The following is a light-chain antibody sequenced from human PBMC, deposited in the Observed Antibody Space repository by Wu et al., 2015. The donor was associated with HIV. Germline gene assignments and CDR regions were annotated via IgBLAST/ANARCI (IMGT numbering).Light chain of an antibody. CDR1: QSVSSTY. Sequence: EIVLTQSPGTLSLSPGERATLSCRASQSVSSTYLAWYQRKPGQAPRLLIYGASTRATGIPDRFSGSGSGTEFTLTISSVQSEDFAVYFCQQYNTWSSTFGQGTKLEIK. J-gene: IGKJ2*01. V-gene: IGKV3-15*01. CDR3: QQYNTWSST. CDR2: GAS.